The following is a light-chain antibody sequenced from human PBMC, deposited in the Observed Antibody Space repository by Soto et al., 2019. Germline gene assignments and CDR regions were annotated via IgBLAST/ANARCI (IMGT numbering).Light chain of an antibody. CDR1: QTISSW. V-gene: IGKV1-5*03. CDR3: QHYNSYSEA. CDR2: KAS. Sequence: DIQMTQSPSTLSGSVGDRVTITCRASQTISSWLAWYQQKPGKAPKLLIYKASTLKSGVPSRFSGSGSWTEFTLTISSLQPDDFATYDCQHYNSYSEAFGQGTKVERK. J-gene: IGKJ1*01.